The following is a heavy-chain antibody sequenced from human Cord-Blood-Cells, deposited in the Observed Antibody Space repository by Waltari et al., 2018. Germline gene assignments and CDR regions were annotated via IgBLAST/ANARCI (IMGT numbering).Heavy chain of an antibody. V-gene: IGHV2-5*01. Sequence: QITLKESGPTLVKPTQTLTLSCSFSGFSLSTSGVGGGWILHPPGKALEWLALIYWNDDKRYSPSLKSRLTITKDPSKNQVVLTMTNMDPVDTATYYCAHRMLELGIRDWYFDLWGRGTLVTVSS. J-gene: IGHJ2*01. CDR3: AHRMLELGIRDWYFDL. D-gene: IGHD7-27*01. CDR2: IYWNDDK. CDR1: GFSLSTSGVG.